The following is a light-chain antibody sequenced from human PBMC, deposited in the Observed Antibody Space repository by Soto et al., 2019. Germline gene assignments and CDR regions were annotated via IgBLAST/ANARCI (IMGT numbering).Light chain of an antibody. CDR2: DDS. V-gene: IGLV1-44*01. J-gene: IGLJ2*01. Sequence: QSVLTQPPSASGTPGKRVTTPGSGRGSTIGSNTVNWYQQFPGTAPKLLVYDDSQRPSGVPDRFPGSKSGTSASLAISGLQSEDEADYYCSGWDDRLNVVVFGGGTQLTVL. CDR1: GSTIGSNT. CDR3: SGWDDRLNVVV.